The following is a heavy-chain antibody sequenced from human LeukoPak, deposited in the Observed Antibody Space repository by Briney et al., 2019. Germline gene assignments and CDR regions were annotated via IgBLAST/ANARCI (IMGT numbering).Heavy chain of an antibody. D-gene: IGHD2-15*01. Sequence: SETLSLTCAVYGGSFSGYYWSWIRQPPGKGLEWIGEINHSGSTNYNPSLKSRVTISVDTSKNQFSLKLSSVTAADTAVYYCARVYCSGGSCYNDYWGQGTLVTVSS. CDR1: GGSFSGYY. J-gene: IGHJ4*02. V-gene: IGHV4-34*01. CDR3: ARVYCSGGSCYNDY. CDR2: INHSGST.